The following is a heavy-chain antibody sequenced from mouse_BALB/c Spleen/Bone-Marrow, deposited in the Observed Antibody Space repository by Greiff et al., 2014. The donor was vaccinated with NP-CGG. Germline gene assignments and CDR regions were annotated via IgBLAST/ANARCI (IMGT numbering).Heavy chain of an antibody. Sequence: QVQLQQPGAELMKPGASVKISCKATGYTFSSYWIEWIKQRPGHGLEWIREILPGSVTTNYNGRFKGKATFTADTSSNTAYMQLSSLTSEDSAVYYCARDHFDHWGPGTTLTVSS. CDR3: ARDHFDH. J-gene: IGHJ2*01. CDR1: GYTFSSYW. CDR2: ILPGSVTT. V-gene: IGHV1-9*01.